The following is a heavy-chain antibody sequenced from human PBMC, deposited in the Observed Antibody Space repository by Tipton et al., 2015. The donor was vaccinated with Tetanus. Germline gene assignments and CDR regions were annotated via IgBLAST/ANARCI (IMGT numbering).Heavy chain of an antibody. CDR1: GGSVRGGTFY. Sequence: TLSLTCTVSGGSVRGGTFYWGWIRQPPGKGLEWIGSIYESGDTYYIPTLKSRVTISVDTSKNQFSLHRNSMSAADTGVYYWARHQSGYFTPVDYWGQGNLVTVSS. CDR3: ARHQSGYFTPVDY. J-gene: IGHJ4*02. V-gene: IGHV4-39*01. D-gene: IGHD3-3*01. CDR2: IYESGDT.